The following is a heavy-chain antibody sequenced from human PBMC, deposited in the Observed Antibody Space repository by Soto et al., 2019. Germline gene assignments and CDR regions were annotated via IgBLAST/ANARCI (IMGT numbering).Heavy chain of an antibody. Sequence: GGSLRLSCAASGFTFSSYAMHWVRQAPGKGLEWVAVISYDGSNKYYADSVKGRFTISRDNSKNTLYLQMNSLRAEDTAVYYCARGYYDFWSGYSGAEYFQHWGQGTLVTVSS. CDR3: ARGYYDFWSGYSGAEYFQH. V-gene: IGHV3-30-3*01. CDR2: ISYDGSNK. CDR1: GFTFSSYA. D-gene: IGHD3-3*01. J-gene: IGHJ1*01.